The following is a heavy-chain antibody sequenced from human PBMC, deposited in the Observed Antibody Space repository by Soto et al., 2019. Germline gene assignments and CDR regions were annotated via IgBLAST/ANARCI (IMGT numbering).Heavy chain of an antibody. CDR1: GFSFSSYG. CDR2: ISYDVTNK. J-gene: IGHJ4*02. Sequence: GGSLRLSCAASGFSFSSYGMHWVRQAPGKGLEWVAVISYDVTNKYYADSVKGRFTISRDNSKNTLYLQMNSLRAEDTAVYYCARDGETYYYDSSGPYYFDYWGQGTLVTVSS. V-gene: IGHV3-30*03. D-gene: IGHD3-22*01. CDR3: ARDGETYYYDSSGPYYFDY.